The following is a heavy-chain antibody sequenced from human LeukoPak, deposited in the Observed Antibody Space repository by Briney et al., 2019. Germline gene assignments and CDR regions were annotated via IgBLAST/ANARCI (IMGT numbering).Heavy chain of an antibody. CDR2: INPGDSDT. Sequence: GESLKISCQASGYSFTSSRIGWARQMPGKGLEWMAIINPGDSDTRYSPSFQGQVTISADKSISTVYLQWGSLKASDTAMYYSARQPGAGWFDPWGQGTLVTVSS. V-gene: IGHV5-51*01. CDR3: ARQPGAGWFDP. D-gene: IGHD3-10*01. CDR1: GYSFTSSR. J-gene: IGHJ5*02.